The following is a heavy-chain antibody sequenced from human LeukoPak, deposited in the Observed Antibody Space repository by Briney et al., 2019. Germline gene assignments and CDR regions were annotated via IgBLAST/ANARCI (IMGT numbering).Heavy chain of an antibody. V-gene: IGHV5-51*01. Sequence: ESPKISFKGSGNRFTSYWIGRVRPVPGKGLGLMGIIYPDDADTVYSPSFEGQVIISADKSISTAYLQWSSMKASDTAVYYCAGRFSRSWYYFDYWGQGTLVTVTA. J-gene: IGHJ4*02. CDR1: GNRFTSYW. CDR3: AGRFSRSWYYFDY. CDR2: IYPDDADT. D-gene: IGHD6-13*01.